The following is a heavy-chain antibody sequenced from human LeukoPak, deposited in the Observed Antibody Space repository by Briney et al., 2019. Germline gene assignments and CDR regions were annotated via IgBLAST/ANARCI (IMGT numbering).Heavy chain of an antibody. CDR3: ARGGAAAGSWAHWFDP. Sequence: PSETLSLTCAVYGGSFSGYYWSWIRQPPGKGLEWIGEINHSGSTNYNPSLKSRVTISVDTSKNQFSLKLSSVAAADTAVYYCARGGAAAGSWAHWFDPWGQGTLVTVSS. J-gene: IGHJ5*02. CDR2: INHSGST. V-gene: IGHV4-34*01. D-gene: IGHD6-13*01. CDR1: GGSFSGYY.